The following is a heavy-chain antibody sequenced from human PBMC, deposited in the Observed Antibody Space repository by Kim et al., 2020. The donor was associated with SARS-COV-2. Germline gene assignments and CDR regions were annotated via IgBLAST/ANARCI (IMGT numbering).Heavy chain of an antibody. CDR1: GFTFSSYA. Sequence: GGSLRLSCLASGFTFSSYAMSWIRQAPGKGPEWVAVTSSDGSIIYYADSVKGRFTISRANSRNTLYLDMDSLSAQDTAIYYCAREVYASGTMGDFDYWG. J-gene: IGHJ4*01. CDR2: TSSDGSII. CDR3: AREVYASGTMGDFDY. V-gene: IGHV3-30*04. D-gene: IGHD3-10*01.